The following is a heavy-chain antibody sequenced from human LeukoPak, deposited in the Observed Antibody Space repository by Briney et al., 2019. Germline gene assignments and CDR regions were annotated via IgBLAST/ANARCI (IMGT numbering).Heavy chain of an antibody. CDR3: ARGRLGEYFDY. D-gene: IGHD3-16*01. CDR2: IGSSGGTI. J-gene: IGHJ4*02. Sequence: GGSLRLSCAASGFTFSSYSMTWVRQAPGKGLEWLSYIGSSGGTIYYADSLKGRFTISRDNAKNSLYLQMNSLRAEDTAVYYCARGRLGEYFDYWGQGTLVTVSS. V-gene: IGHV3-48*01. CDR1: GFTFSSYS.